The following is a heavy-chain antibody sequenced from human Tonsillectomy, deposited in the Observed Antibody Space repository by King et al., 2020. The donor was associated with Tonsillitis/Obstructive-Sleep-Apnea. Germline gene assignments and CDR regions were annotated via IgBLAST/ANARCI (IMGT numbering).Heavy chain of an antibody. D-gene: IGHD6-13*01. CDR3: AKESGRYSSSWYYFDY. Sequence: VQLVESGGGVVQPGRSLRLSCAASGFTFSSYGMHWVRQAPGKGLEWVAVISYDGSNKYYADSVKGRFTISRDNSKNTLYLQMNSLRAEDTAVYCCAKESGRYSSSWYYFDYWGQGTLVTVSS. J-gene: IGHJ4*02. V-gene: IGHV3-30*18. CDR2: ISYDGSNK. CDR1: GFTFSSYG.